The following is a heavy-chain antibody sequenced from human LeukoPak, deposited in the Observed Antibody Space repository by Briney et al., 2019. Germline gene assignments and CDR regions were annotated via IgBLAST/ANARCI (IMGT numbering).Heavy chain of an antibody. J-gene: IGHJ4*02. D-gene: IGHD2-15*01. V-gene: IGHV3-49*04. CDR1: GFTFGDYA. CDR3: TRCPSGGTCYRFDF. Sequence: GGSLRLSSTASGFTFGDYAMSWVRQAPGKGLEWVGFIRSKPYGGTTEYAASVKGRFTISRDDSRSIASLQMNSLKTEDTAVYYCTRCPSGGTCYRFDFWGQGTLVTVSS. CDR2: IRSKPYGGTT.